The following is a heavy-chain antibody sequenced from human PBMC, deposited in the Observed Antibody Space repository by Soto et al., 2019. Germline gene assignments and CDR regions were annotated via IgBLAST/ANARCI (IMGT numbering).Heavy chain of an antibody. D-gene: IGHD4-4*01. CDR3: ANYSPFDY. CDR2: ISYDGSNK. J-gene: IGHJ4*02. Sequence: GGSLRLSCAASGFTFSSYAMHWVRQAPGKGLEWVAVISYDGSNKYYADSVKGRSTISRDNSKNTLYLQMNSLRAEDTAVYYCANYSPFDYWGQGALVTVSS. CDR1: GFTFSSYA. V-gene: IGHV3-30-3*01.